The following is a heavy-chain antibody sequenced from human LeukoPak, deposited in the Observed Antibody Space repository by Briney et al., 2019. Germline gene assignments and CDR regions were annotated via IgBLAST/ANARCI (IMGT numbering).Heavy chain of an antibody. CDR2: ISAYNGNT. CDR3: ARDNSVGDYAWWFDP. D-gene: IGHD1-26*01. Sequence: ASVKVSCKASGYTFTSYGISWVRQAPGQGLEWMGWISAYNGNTNYAQKFQGRVTMTRDMSTSTDYMELSSLRSEDTAVYYCARDNSVGDYAWWFDPWGQGTLVTVSS. CDR1: GYTFTSYG. J-gene: IGHJ5*02. V-gene: IGHV1-18*01.